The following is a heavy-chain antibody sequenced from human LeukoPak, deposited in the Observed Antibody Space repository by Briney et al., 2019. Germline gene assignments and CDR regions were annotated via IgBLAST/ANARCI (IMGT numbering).Heavy chain of an antibody. CDR1: GGSISSGDYY. Sequence: ASQTLSLTCTVSGGSISSGDYYWSWIRQPPGKGLEWIGYIYYSGSTNYNPSLKSRVSISIDTSKNQFSLKLSSVTAADTAVYYCASGGYCSSGSCYPNWFDPWGQGTLVTVSS. D-gene: IGHD2-15*01. J-gene: IGHJ5*02. CDR3: ASGGYCSSGSCYPNWFDP. CDR2: IYYSGST. V-gene: IGHV4-30-4*08.